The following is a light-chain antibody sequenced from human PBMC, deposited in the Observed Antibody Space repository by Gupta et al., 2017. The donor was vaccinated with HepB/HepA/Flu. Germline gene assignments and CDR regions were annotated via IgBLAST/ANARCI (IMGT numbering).Light chain of an antibody. Sequence: DIQMTQSPSSLSASVGDRVTITCRASQSINKYLHWYEQKPGKAPKLLIYATSILQSGVPSRFTASGPGTDFTLKISNLKIEDFPPYYSQQRDDTPRTFGQGTQLEIK. CDR2: ATS. J-gene: IGKJ5*01. CDR3: QQRDDTPRT. CDR1: QSINKY. V-gene: IGKV1-39*01.